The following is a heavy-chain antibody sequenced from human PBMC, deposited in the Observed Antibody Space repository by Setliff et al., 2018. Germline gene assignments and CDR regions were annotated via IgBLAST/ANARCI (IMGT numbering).Heavy chain of an antibody. D-gene: IGHD4-17*01. J-gene: IGHJ4*02. CDR3: VRTLFLQYYGGRSGGYFDY. CDR2: IKQDGSEK. CDR1: GFPFNIYW. V-gene: IGHV3-7*03. Sequence: HPGGSLRLSCAASGFPFNIYWMSWVRQAPGKGLEWVANIKQDGSEKYYVDSVGGRFTVSRDNAQNSLFLQMNNLRAEDTAVYYCVRTLFLQYYGGRSGGYFDYWGQGSLVTVSS.